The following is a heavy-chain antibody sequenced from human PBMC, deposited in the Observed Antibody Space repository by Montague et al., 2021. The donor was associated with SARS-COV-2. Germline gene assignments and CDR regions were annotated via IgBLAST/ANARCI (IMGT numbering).Heavy chain of an antibody. CDR3: ARDLAYSYGFYYYGMDV. Sequence: SLRLSCAASGFTFSSYGMHWVRQAPGKGLEWVAVIWYDRSNKYYADSVKGRFTISRDNSKNTLYLQMNSLRAEDTAVCYCARDLAYSYGFYYYGMDVWGQGTTVTVSS. J-gene: IGHJ6*02. D-gene: IGHD5-18*01. V-gene: IGHV3-33*01. CDR1: GFTFSSYG. CDR2: IWYDRSNK.